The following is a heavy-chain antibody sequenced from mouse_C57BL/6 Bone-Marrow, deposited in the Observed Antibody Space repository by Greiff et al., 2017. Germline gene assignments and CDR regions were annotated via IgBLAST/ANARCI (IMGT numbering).Heavy chain of an antibody. CDR3: ARRRRSNGAMDY. J-gene: IGHJ4*01. D-gene: IGHD2-5*01. CDR1: GYTFTSYW. Sequence: VQLQQPGAELVKPGASVKLSCKASGYTFTSYWMHWVKQRPGQGLEWIGMIHPNSGSTNYNEKFKSKATLTVDKSSSTAYMQLSSLTSEDSAVYYCARRRRSNGAMDYWGQGTSVTVSS. V-gene: IGHV1-64*01. CDR2: IHPNSGST.